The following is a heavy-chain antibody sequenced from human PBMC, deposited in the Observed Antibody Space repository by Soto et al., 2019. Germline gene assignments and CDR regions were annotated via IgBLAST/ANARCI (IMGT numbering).Heavy chain of an antibody. D-gene: IGHD1-20*01. V-gene: IGHV5-51*01. J-gene: IGHJ3*02. CDR1: GYSFTSYW. CDR2: IYPGDSDT. CDR3: ARHNWNDEGAFDI. Sequence: GESLKISCKGSGYSFTSYWIGWVRQMPGKGLEWMGIIYPGDSDTRYSPSFQGQVTISADKSISTAYLQWSSLRASDTAMYYCARHNWNDEGAFDIWGQGTMVTVSS.